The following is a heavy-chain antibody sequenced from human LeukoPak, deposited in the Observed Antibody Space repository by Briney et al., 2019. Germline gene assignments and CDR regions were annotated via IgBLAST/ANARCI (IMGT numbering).Heavy chain of an antibody. CDR2: ISYDGSYK. CDR1: GFTFSTYA. Sequence: GGSLRLSCAASGFTFSTYAMHWVRQAPGKGLEWVAVISYDGSYKYYADSVRGRFTISRDNSKNTLYLQVNSLRAEDTAVYYCARADDVRYFDYWGQGTLVTVSS. CDR3: ARADDVRYFDY. V-gene: IGHV3-30*04. J-gene: IGHJ4*02. D-gene: IGHD1-1*01.